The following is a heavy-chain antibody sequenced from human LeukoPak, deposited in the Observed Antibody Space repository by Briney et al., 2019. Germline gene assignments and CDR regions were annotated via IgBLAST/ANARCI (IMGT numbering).Heavy chain of an antibody. D-gene: IGHD6-19*01. CDR3: ASLQQWLAPIDY. Sequence: NASETLSLTCAVYGGSFSGYYWSWIRQPPGKGLEWIGEINHSGSTNYNPSLKSRVTISVDTSKNQFSLKLSSVTAADTAVYYSASLQQWLAPIDYWGQGTLVTVSS. V-gene: IGHV4-34*01. CDR2: INHSGST. J-gene: IGHJ4*02. CDR1: GGSFSGYY.